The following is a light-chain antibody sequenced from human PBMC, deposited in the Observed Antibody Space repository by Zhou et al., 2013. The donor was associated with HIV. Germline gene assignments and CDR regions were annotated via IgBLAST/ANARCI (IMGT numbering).Light chain of an antibody. CDR3: QQRSNWPMCS. CDR2: DAS. Sequence: EIVLTQSPGTLSLSPGERATLSCRASQSVSSSYLAWYQQKPGQAPRLLIYDASKRAAGIPARFSGSGSGTDFTLTISSLEPEDFAVYYCQQRSNWPMCSFGQGTKLEIK. CDR1: QSVSSSY. J-gene: IGKJ2*04. V-gene: IGKV3D-20*02.